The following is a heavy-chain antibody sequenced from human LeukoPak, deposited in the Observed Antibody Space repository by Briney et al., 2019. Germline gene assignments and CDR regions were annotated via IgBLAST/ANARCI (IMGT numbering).Heavy chain of an antibody. D-gene: IGHD2-2*02. CDR1: GGTFSSYA. CDR3: ARLGDYCSSTSCYITFDY. CDR2: IIPILGIA. V-gene: IGHV1-69*04. Sequence: SVKVSCKASGGTFSSYAISWVRQAPGQGLEWMGRIIPILGIANYAQKFQGRVTITADKSTSTAYMELSSLRSEDTAVYYCARLGDYCSSTSCYITFDYWGQGTLVTVSS. J-gene: IGHJ4*02.